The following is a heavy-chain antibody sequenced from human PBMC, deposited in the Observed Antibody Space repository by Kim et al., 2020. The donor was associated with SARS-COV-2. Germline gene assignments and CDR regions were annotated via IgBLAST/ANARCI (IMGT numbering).Heavy chain of an antibody. CDR2: INEDGSED. CDR1: GFSLSDYW. CDR3: ARDPRGNGGITCDK. V-gene: IGHV3-7*01. J-gene: IGHJ4*02. Sequence: GGSLRLSCTVSGFSLSDYWMNWVRQAPGKGLEWLANINEDGSEDYYVDSVKGRFTISRDNAKNSLYLQMSSLRADDTALYYCARDPRGNGGITCDKWGQG. D-gene: IGHD2-15*01.